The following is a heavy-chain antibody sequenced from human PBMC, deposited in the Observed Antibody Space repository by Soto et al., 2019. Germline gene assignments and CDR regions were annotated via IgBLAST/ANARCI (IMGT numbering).Heavy chain of an antibody. V-gene: IGHV4-59*01. CDR1: GGSISSYY. CDR3: ATAARRAGNFDC. D-gene: IGHD6-6*01. J-gene: IGHJ4*02. Sequence: QVQLQESGPGLVKPSETLSLTCTVSGGSISSYYWSWIRQPPGKGLEWIGYIYYRGYTNYNPSLKGRVTISVDTSKNQFSLKLSSVTAADTAVYYCATAARRAGNFDCWGQGTLVTVSS. CDR2: IYYRGYT.